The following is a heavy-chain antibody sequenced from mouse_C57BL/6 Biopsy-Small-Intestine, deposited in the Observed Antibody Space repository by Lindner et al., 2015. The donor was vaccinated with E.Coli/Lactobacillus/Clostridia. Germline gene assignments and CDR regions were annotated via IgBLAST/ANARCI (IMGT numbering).Heavy chain of an antibody. CDR2: ISYSGST. V-gene: IGHV3-8*01. CDR3: ARYPSNLYAMDY. J-gene: IGHJ4*01. Sequence: LEYMGYISYSGSTYYNPSLKSRISITRDTSKNQYYLQLNSVTTEDTATYYCARYPSNLYAMDYWGQGTSVTVSS. D-gene: IGHD2-5*01.